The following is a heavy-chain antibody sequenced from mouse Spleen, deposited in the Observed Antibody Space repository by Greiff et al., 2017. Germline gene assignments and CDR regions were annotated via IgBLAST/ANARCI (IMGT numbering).Heavy chain of an antibody. CDR1: GYTFTSYW. CDR2: IDPSDSYT. J-gene: IGHJ1*01. V-gene: IGHV1-50*01. Sequence: VQLQQPGAELVKPGASVKLSCKASGYTFTSYWMQWVKQRPGQGLEWIGEIDPSDSYTNYNQKFKGKATLTVDTSSSTAYMQLSSLTSEDSAVYYCARSCYYGSRKYFDVWGAGTTVTVSS. CDR3: ARSCYYGSRKYFDV. D-gene: IGHD1-1*01.